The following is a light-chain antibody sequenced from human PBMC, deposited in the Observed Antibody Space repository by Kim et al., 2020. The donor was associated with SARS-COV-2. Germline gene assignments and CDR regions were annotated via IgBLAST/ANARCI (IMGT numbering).Light chain of an antibody. CDR2: RDN. CDR3: QVWDSNSYV. Sequence: VALGQPASVTGGGNNIGSKNVHWYQQKPGQAPVLVIYRDNDRPSGIPERFSGSNSGNTATLTISRAQAGDEADYYCQVWDSNSYVFGTGTKVTVL. J-gene: IGLJ1*01. V-gene: IGLV3-9*01. CDR1: NIGSKN.